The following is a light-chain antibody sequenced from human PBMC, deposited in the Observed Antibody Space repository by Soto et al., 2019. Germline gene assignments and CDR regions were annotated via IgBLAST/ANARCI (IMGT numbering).Light chain of an antibody. CDR2: DAS. CDR3: QQYESIPPT. J-gene: IGKJ5*01. Sequence: DIQMTQSPSSLSASVGDRVTITCQASQDINKNLIWYQQKPGKAPKLLIYDASDLETGVPSRFSGSGSGTGFTFTISSLQPEDFATYYCQQYESIPPTFGQGTRLEIK. V-gene: IGKV1-33*01. CDR1: QDINKN.